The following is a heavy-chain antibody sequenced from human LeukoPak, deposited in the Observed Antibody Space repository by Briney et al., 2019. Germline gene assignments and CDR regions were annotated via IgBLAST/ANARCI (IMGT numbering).Heavy chain of an antibody. Sequence: GGSLRLSCAASGFTFSSYAMNWVRQAPGKGLEWVSAISSSGSSTYKADPVKGRFTISRDNSKNTLYLQMNSLRAEDTAVYYCAKDRGQLVPKYNWFDPWGKGTLVTVSS. D-gene: IGHD6-6*01. J-gene: IGHJ5*02. CDR1: GFTFSSYA. CDR3: AKDRGQLVPKYNWFDP. CDR2: ISSSGSST. V-gene: IGHV3-23*01.